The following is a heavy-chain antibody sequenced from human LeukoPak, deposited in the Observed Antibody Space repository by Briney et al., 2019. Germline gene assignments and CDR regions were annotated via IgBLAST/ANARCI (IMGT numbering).Heavy chain of an antibody. V-gene: IGHV4-39*01. Sequence: PSETLSLTYTVSGASISNSRYYWGWIRQPPGKGLEWVAGIFYSRGTDFNPSLKSRVTISVDTSKDQFFLNLNSVTAADTAVYYCAGFTVGTMRNYWGQGTLVTVSS. CDR3: AGFTVGTMRNY. J-gene: IGHJ4*02. CDR2: IFYSRGT. D-gene: IGHD1/OR15-1a*01. CDR1: GASISNSRYY.